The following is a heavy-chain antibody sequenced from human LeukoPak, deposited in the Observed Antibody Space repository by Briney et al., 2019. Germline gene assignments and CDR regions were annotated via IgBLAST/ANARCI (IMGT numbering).Heavy chain of an antibody. D-gene: IGHD3-9*01. CDR1: GGSISSYY. V-gene: IGHV4-59*01. J-gene: IGHJ4*02. CDR2: IYYSGST. Sequence: SETLSLTCTVSGGSISSYYWSWIRQPPGKGLEWIGYIYYSGSTNYNPSLESRVTISVDTSKNQFSLKLSSVTAADTAVYYCARNQGYFDWSVDWGQGTLVTVSS. CDR3: ARNQGYFDWSVD.